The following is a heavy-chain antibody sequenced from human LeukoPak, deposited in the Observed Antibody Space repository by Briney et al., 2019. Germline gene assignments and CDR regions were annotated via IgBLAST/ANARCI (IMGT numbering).Heavy chain of an antibody. CDR1: GYTFTSYG. CDR2: ISAYNGNT. V-gene: IGHV1-18*01. Sequence: PRASVKVSCKASGYTFTSYGISWVRQAPGQGLEWMGWISAYNGNTNYAQKLRGKVTMTTDTSTSTAYMELRSLRSDDTAVYYCATYSSGLDAFDIWGQGTMVTVSS. CDR3: ATYSSGLDAFDI. D-gene: IGHD3-22*01. J-gene: IGHJ3*02.